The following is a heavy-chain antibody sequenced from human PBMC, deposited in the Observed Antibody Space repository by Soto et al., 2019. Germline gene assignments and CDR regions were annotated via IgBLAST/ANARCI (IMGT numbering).Heavy chain of an antibody. CDR2: INHNGNS. CDR3: ARATILSGYFVVFFDV. D-gene: IGHD3-9*01. Sequence: QVQLQQWGAGAGLLKPSETLSLTCAASGGSFSAYYWSWIRQPPGRGLEWIGEINHNGNSNYNPGLEGSVTISVDTFKIQSSLKLISVTAADTAVYYCARATILSGYFVVFFDVWGRGTLVTVSS. J-gene: IGHJ2*01. V-gene: IGHV4-34*02. CDR1: GGSFSAYY.